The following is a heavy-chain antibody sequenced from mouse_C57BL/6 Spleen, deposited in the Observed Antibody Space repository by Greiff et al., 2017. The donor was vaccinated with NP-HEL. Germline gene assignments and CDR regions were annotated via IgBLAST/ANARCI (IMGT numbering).Heavy chain of an antibody. CDR2: IHPNSGST. D-gene: IGHD3-2*02. CDR3: ARSRAPAQATDPYSFDY. V-gene: IGHV1-64*01. J-gene: IGHJ2*01. Sequence: QVQLQQPGAELVKPGASVKLSCKASGYTFTSYWMHWVKQRPGQGLEWIGMIHPNSGSTNYNEKFKSKATLTVDKSSSTAYMQLSSLTSEDSAVYYCARSRAPAQATDPYSFDYWGQGTTLTVSS. CDR1: GYTFTSYW.